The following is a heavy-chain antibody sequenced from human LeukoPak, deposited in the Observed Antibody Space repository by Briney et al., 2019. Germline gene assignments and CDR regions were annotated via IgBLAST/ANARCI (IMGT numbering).Heavy chain of an antibody. V-gene: IGHV3-33*01. J-gene: IGHJ4*02. Sequence: GGSLRLSCAASGFTFSRYGMHWVRQAPGKGLEWVAVIWYDGSNKDYADSVKGRFTISRDNSKNTVYLQMNSLRAEDTAVYYCARDLLPGGAGEIMVTFGGGDYWGQGTLVTVSS. D-gene: IGHD3-16*01. CDR3: ARDLLPGGAGEIMVTFGGGDY. CDR2: IWYDGSNK. CDR1: GFTFSRYG.